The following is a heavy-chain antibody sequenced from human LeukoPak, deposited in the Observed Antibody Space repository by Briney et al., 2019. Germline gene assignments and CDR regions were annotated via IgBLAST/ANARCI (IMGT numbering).Heavy chain of an antibody. J-gene: IGHJ4*02. Sequence: ASVKVSCKASGYNFDKFGIAWVRQAPGQGLEWMGWINTQNGNTKYAQQYQGRVTMTTDTSTSTVYMELRSLRSDDTAVYFCARDTPQHLKRYDYWGQGTQVTVSS. CDR3: ARDTPQHLKRYDY. D-gene: IGHD6-13*01. V-gene: IGHV1-18*01. CDR1: GYNFDKFG. CDR2: INTQNGNT.